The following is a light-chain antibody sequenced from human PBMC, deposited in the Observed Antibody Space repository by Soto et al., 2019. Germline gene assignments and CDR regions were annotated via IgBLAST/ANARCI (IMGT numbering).Light chain of an antibody. V-gene: IGKV3D-20*02. CDR1: QSLDSTY. Sequence: EVVLTQSPGTLSLSPGERATLSCRASQSLDSTYLAWYQQKPGQSPRLVIYGASRRATGIPDRFSGSGSGTDFTLTIGRLEPEDFAVYYCQQRSNWPLTFGPGTKVDIK. CDR2: GAS. CDR3: QQRSNWPLT. J-gene: IGKJ3*01.